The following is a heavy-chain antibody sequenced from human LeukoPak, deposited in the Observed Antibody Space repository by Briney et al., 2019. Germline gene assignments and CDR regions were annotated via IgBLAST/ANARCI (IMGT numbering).Heavy chain of an antibody. CDR2: ISYDGNNK. CDR3: AKDRKWEVLYYGMNV. Sequence: PGGSLRLSCAASGFSFKNYGIHWVRQAPGKGLEWVAAISYDGNNKYYADSVRGRFTISRDNSKNTLYLQMNSLRPEDTAVYYCAKDRKWEVLYYGMNVWGQGTAVTVSS. V-gene: IGHV3-30*18. CDR1: GFSFKNYG. D-gene: IGHD1-26*01. J-gene: IGHJ6*02.